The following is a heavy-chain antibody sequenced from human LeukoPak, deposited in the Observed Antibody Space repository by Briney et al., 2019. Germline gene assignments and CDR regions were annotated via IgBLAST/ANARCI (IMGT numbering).Heavy chain of an antibody. V-gene: IGHV1-69*05. CDR2: IIPIFGTA. CDR3: ATDSSGYYRDAFDI. J-gene: IGHJ3*02. D-gene: IGHD3-22*01. CDR1: GGTFSSYA. Sequence: GASVKVSCKASGGTFSSYAISWVRQTPGQGLEWMGGIIPIFGTANYAQKFQGRVTMTRDTSTSTVYMELSSLRSEDTAVYYCATDSSGYYRDAFDIWGQGTMATVSS.